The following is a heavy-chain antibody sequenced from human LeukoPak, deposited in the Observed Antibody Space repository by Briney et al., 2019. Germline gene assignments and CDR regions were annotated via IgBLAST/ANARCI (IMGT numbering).Heavy chain of an antibody. Sequence: PSGTLSLTCAVSGDSFSSNNWWSWVRQPPGRGLEWIGQIYHSGTTDYNPSLRGRVTISVDRSKKRFSLQLSSVTAADTAVYYCARDSQSREFDYWGQGTMVTVSS. J-gene: IGHJ4*02. CDR2: IYHSGTT. D-gene: IGHD6-13*01. V-gene: IGHV4-4*02. CDR3: ARDSQSREFDY. CDR1: GDSFSSNNW.